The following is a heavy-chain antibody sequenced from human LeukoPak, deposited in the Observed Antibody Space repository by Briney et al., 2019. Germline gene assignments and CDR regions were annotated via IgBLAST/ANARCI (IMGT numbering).Heavy chain of an antibody. J-gene: IGHJ4*02. D-gene: IGHD6-19*01. Sequence: GGSLRLSCAASGFTFDDYAMRWVRQAPGKGLEWVSGISWNSGRIAYADSVKGRFTISRDNAKKSLYLQMNSLRAEDTALYYCAKGLYSSGWLSPDYWGQGTLVTVSS. CDR2: ISWNSGRI. CDR3: AKGLYSSGWLSPDY. V-gene: IGHV3-9*01. CDR1: GFTFDDYA.